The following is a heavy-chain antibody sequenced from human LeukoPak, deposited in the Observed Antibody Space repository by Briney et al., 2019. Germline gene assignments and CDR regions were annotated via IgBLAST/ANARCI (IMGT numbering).Heavy chain of an antibody. J-gene: IGHJ4*02. CDR1: GLTFSNYW. CDR3: ARRSSGSPPYYFGY. V-gene: IGHV3-7*01. CDR2: VNEDGSAK. D-gene: IGHD1-26*01. Sequence: GGSLRLSCVVSGLTFSNYWMIWVRQAPGKGLESVAIVNEDGSAKYYLDSVKGRFTISRDNAKNTLYLQMNSLRAEDTAVYYCARRSSGSPPYYFGYWGQGTLVTVSS.